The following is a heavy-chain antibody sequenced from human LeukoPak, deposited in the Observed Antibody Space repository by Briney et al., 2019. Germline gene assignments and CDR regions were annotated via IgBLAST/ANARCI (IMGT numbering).Heavy chain of an antibody. Sequence: PSQTLSLTCTVSGGSISSGDYYWSWIRQPPGKGLEWIGYIYYSGSTYYNPSLKGRVTISVDTSKNQFSLKLSSVTAADTAVYYCARDTAMVGFDYWGQGTLVTVSS. D-gene: IGHD5-18*01. CDR1: GGSISSGDYY. CDR2: IYYSGST. CDR3: ARDTAMVGFDY. J-gene: IGHJ4*02. V-gene: IGHV4-30-4*01.